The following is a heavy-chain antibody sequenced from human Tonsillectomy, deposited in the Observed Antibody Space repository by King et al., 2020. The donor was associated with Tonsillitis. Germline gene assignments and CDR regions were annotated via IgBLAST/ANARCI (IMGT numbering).Heavy chain of an antibody. V-gene: IGHV3-48*03. D-gene: IGHD2-2*01. J-gene: IGHJ4*02. CDR1: GFTFSTYG. CDR3: ARTDSSSVDY. Sequence: EVQLVESGGGLVLPGGSLRLSCAASGFTFSTYGMNWVRQAPGKGLQWVSYISSDGHTMYYEDSLKGRFIISRDNAKNYLYLQMNSLRAEDTAVYYCARTDSSSVDYWGQGTLVTVSS. CDR2: ISSDGHTM.